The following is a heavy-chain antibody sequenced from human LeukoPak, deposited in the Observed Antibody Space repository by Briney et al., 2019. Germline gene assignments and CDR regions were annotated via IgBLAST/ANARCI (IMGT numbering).Heavy chain of an antibody. Sequence: ASVKVSFTSSVYTFTIYGISWVRQAPGQGLEWMGWISAYNGNTNYAQKLQGRVTMTTDTSTSTAYMELRSLRSDDTAVYYCARVLDILTGYYIDYWGQGTLVTVSS. V-gene: IGHV1-18*01. CDR3: ARVLDILTGYYIDY. CDR2: ISAYNGNT. D-gene: IGHD3-9*01. CDR1: VYTFTIYG. J-gene: IGHJ4*02.